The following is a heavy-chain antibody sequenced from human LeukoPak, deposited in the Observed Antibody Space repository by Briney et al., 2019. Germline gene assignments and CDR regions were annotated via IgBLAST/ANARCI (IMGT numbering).Heavy chain of an antibody. V-gene: IGHV1-3*01. CDR3: AIQIRGVIY. J-gene: IGHJ4*02. CDR1: DYTFTSTV. D-gene: IGHD3-10*01. Sequence: ASVTVSCTASDYTFTSTVMHWVRQAPGQRLEWMGWINAGNGNTKYSQKFQGRVTITRDTSASTAYMELSSLRSEDTAVYYCAIQIRGVIYWGQGTLVTVSS. CDR2: INAGNGNT.